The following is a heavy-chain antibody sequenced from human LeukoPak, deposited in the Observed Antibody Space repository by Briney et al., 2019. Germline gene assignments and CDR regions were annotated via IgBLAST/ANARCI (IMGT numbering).Heavy chain of an antibody. V-gene: IGHV1-2*02. D-gene: IGHD1-26*01. J-gene: IGHJ3*02. Sequence: ASVKVSCKASGYTFTGYYMHWVRQAPGQGLEWMGWINPNSGGTNYAQKFQGRVTMTRDTSISTAYMELSRLRSDDTAVYYCARDLRITEWELPTWNAFDIWGQGTMVTVSS. CDR3: ARDLRITEWELPTWNAFDI. CDR2: INPNSGGT. CDR1: GYTFTGYY.